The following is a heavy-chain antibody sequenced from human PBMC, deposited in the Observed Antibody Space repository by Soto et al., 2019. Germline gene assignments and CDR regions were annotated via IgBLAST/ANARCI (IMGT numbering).Heavy chain of an antibody. J-gene: IGHJ4*02. CDR2: LIPIFGTK. D-gene: IGHD3-22*01. V-gene: IGHV1-69*12. Sequence: QVQLVQSGAEVKKPGSSVKVSCKASGGTFSSYAISWVRQAPGQGLEWMGGLIPIFGTKNYAQKFQGRVTITADESTNTAYMGVSSLRSEDTAVYYCAGEYRQRVVVSTLDSWGQGTLVTVSS. CDR3: AGEYRQRVVVSTLDS. CDR1: GGTFSSYA.